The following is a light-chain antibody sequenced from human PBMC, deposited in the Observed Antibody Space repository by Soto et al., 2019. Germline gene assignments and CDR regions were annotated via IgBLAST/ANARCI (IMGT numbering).Light chain of an antibody. J-gene: IGKJ4*01. CDR2: DAS. CDR3: QQRSNWPPVT. V-gene: IGKV3-11*01. Sequence: EIVLTQSPATLSLSPRERATRSCRASQSVGYHLAWYQQKPGQAPRLLIYDASNRATGIPARFSGSGSGTDFTLAISILEPEDFAVYYCQQRSNWPPVTFGGGTKVEIK. CDR1: QSVGYH.